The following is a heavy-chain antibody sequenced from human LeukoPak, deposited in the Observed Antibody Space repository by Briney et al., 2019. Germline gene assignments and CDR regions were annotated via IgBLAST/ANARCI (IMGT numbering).Heavy chain of an antibody. CDR2: MKYDGTEK. Sequence: PGGSLRLSCAASGFTFNTFWISWVRQAPGKGPEWVANMKYDGTEKYYVDSVKGRFTISRDNAENSLYLQMHSLRAEDTAVYYCARDRFYGPGSAGRYFDYWGQGTLVRVSS. CDR3: ARDRFYGPGSAGRYFDY. D-gene: IGHD3-10*01. CDR1: GFTFNTFW. J-gene: IGHJ4*02. V-gene: IGHV3-7*01.